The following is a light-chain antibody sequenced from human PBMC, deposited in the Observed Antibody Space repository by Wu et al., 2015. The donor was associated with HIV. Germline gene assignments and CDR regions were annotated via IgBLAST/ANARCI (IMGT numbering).Light chain of an antibody. CDR2: GAS. J-gene: IGKJ1*01. Sequence: EIVMTRSPATLSLSPGERATLSCRASQSVSSNLAWYQQKPGQVPRLLIHGASTRTTGIPARFSGSGSGTESTLTISSVQSEDFAVYYCQQYNDWSGWTFGQGT. CDR3: QQYNDWSGWT. V-gene: IGKV3-15*01. CDR1: QSVSSN.